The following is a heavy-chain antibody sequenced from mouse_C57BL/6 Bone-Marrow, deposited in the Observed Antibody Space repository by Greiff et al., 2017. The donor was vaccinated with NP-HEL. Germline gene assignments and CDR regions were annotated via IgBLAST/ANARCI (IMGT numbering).Heavy chain of an antibody. CDR2: ISSGGSYT. D-gene: IGHD5-1*01. Sequence: EVKLQESGGDLVKPGGSLKLSCAASGFTFSSYGMSWVRQTPDKRLEWVATISSGGSYTYYPDSVKGRFTISRDNAKNTLYLQMSSLKSEDTAMYYCARRGTSRFAYWGQGTLVTVSA. CDR3: ARRGTSRFAY. J-gene: IGHJ3*01. CDR1: GFTFSSYG. V-gene: IGHV5-6*02.